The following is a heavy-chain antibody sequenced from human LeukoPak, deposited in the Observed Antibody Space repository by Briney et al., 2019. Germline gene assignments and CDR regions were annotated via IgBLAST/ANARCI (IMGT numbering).Heavy chain of an antibody. D-gene: IGHD6-13*01. V-gene: IGHV4-39*07. CDR1: GGSISSSSYY. Sequence: SETLSLTYTVSGGSISSSSYYWGWIRQPPGKGLEWIGSIYYSGSTYYNPSLKSRVTISVDTSKNQFSLKLSSVTAADTAVYYCARVPSSWFDYWGQGTLVTVSS. CDR2: IYYSGST. CDR3: ARVPSSWFDY. J-gene: IGHJ4*02.